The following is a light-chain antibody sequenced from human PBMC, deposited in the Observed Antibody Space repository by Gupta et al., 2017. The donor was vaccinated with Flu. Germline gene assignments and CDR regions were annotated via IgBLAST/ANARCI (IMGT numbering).Light chain of an antibody. Sequence: TLSASVGDRVTITCRASQSISSWLAWYQQKAGKAPKLLIYQASSLESGVTSRFSGSGSGTEFTLTISSRQHDDFANYYCQQYNNYWTFGQGTKVEIK. CDR2: QAS. CDR3: QQYNNYWT. V-gene: IGKV1-5*03. CDR1: QSISSW. J-gene: IGKJ1*01.